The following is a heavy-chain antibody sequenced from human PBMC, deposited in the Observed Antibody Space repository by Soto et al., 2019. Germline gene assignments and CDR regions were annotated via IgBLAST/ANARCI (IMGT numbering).Heavy chain of an antibody. D-gene: IGHD6-19*01. CDR3: ASSIAVASPRDFDY. V-gene: IGHV4-59*01. CDR2: IYYSGST. J-gene: IGHJ4*02. Sequence: PSETLSLTCTVSGGSISSYYWSWIRQPPGKGLEWIGYIYYSGSTNYNPSLKSRVTISVDTSKNQFSLKLSSVTAADTAVYYCASSIAVASPRDFDYWGQGTLVTVSS. CDR1: GGSISSYY.